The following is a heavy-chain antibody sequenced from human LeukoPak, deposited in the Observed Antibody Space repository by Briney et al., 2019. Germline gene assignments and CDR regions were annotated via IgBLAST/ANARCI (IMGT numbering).Heavy chain of an antibody. Sequence: ASVKVSCKASGYTFTGYYMHWVRQAPGQGLEWMGWINPNSGGTNYAQKFQGRVTMTRDTSISTAYMELSRLRSDDTAVYYCARDWGVSARPGYMDVWGKGTTVTVSS. CDR2: INPNSGGT. CDR1: GYTFTGYY. J-gene: IGHJ6*03. V-gene: IGHV1-2*02. D-gene: IGHD6-6*01. CDR3: ARDWGVSARPGYMDV.